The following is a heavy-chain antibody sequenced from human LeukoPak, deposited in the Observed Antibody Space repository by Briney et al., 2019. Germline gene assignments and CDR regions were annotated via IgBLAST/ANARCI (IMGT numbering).Heavy chain of an antibody. V-gene: IGHV3-23*01. CDR1: GFTFSSYA. Sequence: GGSLRLSCAASGFTFSSYAMSWVRQAPGKGLEWVSAISGSGGSTYYADSVKGRFTISRDNSKNTLYLRMNSLRAEDTAVYYCARHDSSGYYYGFDYWGQGTLVTVSS. CDR3: ARHDSSGYYYGFDY. J-gene: IGHJ4*02. D-gene: IGHD3-22*01. CDR2: ISGSGGST.